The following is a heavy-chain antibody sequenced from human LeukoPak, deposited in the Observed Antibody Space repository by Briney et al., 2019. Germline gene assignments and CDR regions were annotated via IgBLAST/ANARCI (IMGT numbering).Heavy chain of an antibody. Sequence: GRSLRLSCAASGFTFSSYAMHWVRQAPGKGLEWVAVISYDGSNKYYADSVKGRFTISRDNSKNTLYLQMNSLRAEDTAVYYCARDDPYYYDSSPPYYYYGMDVWGQGTTVTVSS. V-gene: IGHV3-30-3*01. CDR2: ISYDGSNK. CDR3: ARDDPYYYDSSPPYYYYGMDV. D-gene: IGHD3-22*01. J-gene: IGHJ6*02. CDR1: GFTFSSYA.